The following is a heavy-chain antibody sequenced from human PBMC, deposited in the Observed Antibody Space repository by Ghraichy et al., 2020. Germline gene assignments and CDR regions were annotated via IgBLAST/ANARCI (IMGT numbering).Heavy chain of an antibody. Sequence: GGSLRLSCAASGFIFSYYAMHWVRQAPGKGLEWVAVISYDGSNQYYADSVKGRFTISRDNSKNTLYLQMNSLRTEDTAVFHCASGRGQYFDSGSLDYWGQGILVTVSS. D-gene: IGHD3-10*01. CDR1: GFIFSYYA. CDR3: ASGRGQYFDSGSLDY. V-gene: IGHV3-30*04. J-gene: IGHJ4*02. CDR2: ISYDGSNQ.